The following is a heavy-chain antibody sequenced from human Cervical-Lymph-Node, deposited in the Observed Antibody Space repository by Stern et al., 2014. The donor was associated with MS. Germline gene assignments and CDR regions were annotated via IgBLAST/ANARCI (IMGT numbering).Heavy chain of an antibody. V-gene: IGHV4-39*01. J-gene: IGHJ4*02. CDR3: ARRSVTKNFDF. Sequence: VQLVESGPGLVKPSETLSLTCTVSGGSISSSSYYWVWIRQPPGKGLGSIGNIYYRGSTYYNPSLKSRATISVDTSKNQFSLKLSSVTTADTAVYYCARRSVTKNFDFWGQGILVTVSS. CDR1: GGSISSSSYY. CDR2: IYYRGST. D-gene: IGHD4-17*01.